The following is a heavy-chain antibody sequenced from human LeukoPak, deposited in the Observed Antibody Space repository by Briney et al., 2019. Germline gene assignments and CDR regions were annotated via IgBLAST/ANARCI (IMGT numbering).Heavy chain of an antibody. J-gene: IGHJ3*02. D-gene: IGHD2-15*01. V-gene: IGHV6-1*01. CDR1: GDSVSSNSAA. CDR2: TYYRSKWYD. Sequence: SQTLSLTCAISGDSVSSNSAAWNWIRQSPSRGLEWLGRTYYRSKWYDDYAVSVKSRIAINPDTSENQFSLKLSSVTAADTAVYYCARIGGGRAQIWGQGTLVTVSS. CDR3: ARIGGGRAQI.